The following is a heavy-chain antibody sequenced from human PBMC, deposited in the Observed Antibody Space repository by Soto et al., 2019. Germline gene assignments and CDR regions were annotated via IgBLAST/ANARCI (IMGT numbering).Heavy chain of an antibody. J-gene: IGHJ4*02. D-gene: IGHD5-12*01. CDR2: ISGSGGST. Sequence: GGSLRLSCAASGFTFSSYAMSWVRQAPGKGLEWVSAISGSGGSTYYANSVKGRFTISRDNSKNTLYLQMNSLRAEDTAVYYCAKDGHSGYDSDYWGQGTLVTVSS. V-gene: IGHV3-23*01. CDR3: AKDGHSGYDSDY. CDR1: GFTFSSYA.